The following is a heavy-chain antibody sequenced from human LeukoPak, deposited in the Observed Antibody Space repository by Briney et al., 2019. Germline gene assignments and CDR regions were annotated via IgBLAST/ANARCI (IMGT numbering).Heavy chain of an antibody. Sequence: PGGSLRLSCAASGFTFSSYAMSWVRQAPGKGLEWVSAISGSGGSTYYADSVKGRFTISRDNSKNTLYLQMNSLRAEDTAVYYCAKRIFSYYYYYMDVWGKGTTVTVSS. J-gene: IGHJ6*03. V-gene: IGHV3-23*01. CDR1: GFTFSSYA. D-gene: IGHD3-9*01. CDR2: ISGSGGST. CDR3: AKRIFSYYYYYMDV.